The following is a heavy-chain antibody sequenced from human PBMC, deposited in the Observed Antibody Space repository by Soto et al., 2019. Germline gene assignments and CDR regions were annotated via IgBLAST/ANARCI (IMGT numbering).Heavy chain of an antibody. V-gene: IGHV4-39*01. Sequence: SETLSLTCTVSGGSISNRSYFWGWIRQPPGKGLEWIGSISYGGSTYYNPSLKSRVTISVDTSKNQFSLKLNSVTAADTAVYYCARKQAAAGCNYYGMDVWGQGTTVT. J-gene: IGHJ6*02. CDR2: ISYGGST. D-gene: IGHD6-13*01. CDR1: GGSISNRSYF. CDR3: ARKQAAAGCNYYGMDV.